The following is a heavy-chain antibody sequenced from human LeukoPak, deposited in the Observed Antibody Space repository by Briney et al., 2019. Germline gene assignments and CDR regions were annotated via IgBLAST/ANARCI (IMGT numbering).Heavy chain of an antibody. D-gene: IGHD3-22*01. CDR3: ARGGDSSGYYYPVFDY. CDR2: IYYSGST. J-gene: IGHJ4*02. CDR1: GGSISSYY. V-gene: IGHV4-59*01. Sequence: SETLSLTCTVSGGSISSYYWSWIRQPPGKGLEWIGYIYYSGSTNYNPSLKSRVTISVDTFKNQFSLKLSSVTAADTAVYYCARGGDSSGYYYPVFDYWGQGTLVTVSS.